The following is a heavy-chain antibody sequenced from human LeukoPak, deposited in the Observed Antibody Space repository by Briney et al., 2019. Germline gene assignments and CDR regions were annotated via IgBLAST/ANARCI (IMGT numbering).Heavy chain of an antibody. V-gene: IGHV3-53*01. D-gene: IGHD6-19*01. J-gene: IGHJ4*02. CDR1: GFTVSRNY. CDR3: ARRVAVAGAVREFDY. Sequence: GGSLRLSCAASGFTVSRNYMSWVGQAPGKGLEWVSVIYSGGSTYYADSGKGRFTVSSDNSKNTLYLQMNSLRAEDTAVYFCARRVAVAGAVREFDYWGQGTLVTVSS. CDR2: IYSGGST.